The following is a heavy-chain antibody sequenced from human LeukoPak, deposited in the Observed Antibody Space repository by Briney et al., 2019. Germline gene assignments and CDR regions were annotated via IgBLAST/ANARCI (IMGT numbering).Heavy chain of an antibody. D-gene: IGHD3-9*01. CDR1: GYTFTGYY. J-gene: IGHJ4*02. V-gene: IGHV1-46*01. CDR3: ARVYDILTGYAPDQWYYFDY. Sequence: ASVKVSCKASGYTFTGYYMHWVRQAPGQGLEWMGIINPSGGSTSYAQKFQGRVTMTRDTSTSTVYMELSSLRSEDTAVYYCARVYDILTGYAPDQWYYFDYWGQGTLVTVSS. CDR2: INPSGGST.